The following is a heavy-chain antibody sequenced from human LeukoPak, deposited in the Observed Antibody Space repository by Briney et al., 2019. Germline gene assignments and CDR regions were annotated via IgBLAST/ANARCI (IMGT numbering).Heavy chain of an antibody. V-gene: IGHV3-48*03. J-gene: IGHJ3*01. CDR3: ARDRDTRGWYYDAFDL. CDR2: ISDSDNTI. Sequence: GGSLRLSCVASGFTFSSYEMNWVRQAPGKGLEWLSYISDSDNTIYYADSVKGRFTISRDNAKSSLYLQMNSLRAEDTALYYCARDRDTRGWYYDAFDLWDQGTMVAVSS. CDR1: GFTFSSYE. D-gene: IGHD6-19*01.